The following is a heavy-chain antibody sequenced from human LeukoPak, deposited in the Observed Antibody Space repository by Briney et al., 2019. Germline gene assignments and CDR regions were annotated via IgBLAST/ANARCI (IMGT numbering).Heavy chain of an antibody. CDR1: GYTITGYY. Sequence: ASVKVSCKASGYTITGYYMHWVRQAPGQGLEWMGWINPNSGGTDYAQKFQGRATTARDTSISTAYMELSMPRSDNTAVYFCARVRLGELLEDYWGQGTLVTVSS. D-gene: IGHD3-16*01. J-gene: IGHJ4*02. V-gene: IGHV1-2*02. CDR3: ARVRLGELLEDY. CDR2: INPNSGGT.